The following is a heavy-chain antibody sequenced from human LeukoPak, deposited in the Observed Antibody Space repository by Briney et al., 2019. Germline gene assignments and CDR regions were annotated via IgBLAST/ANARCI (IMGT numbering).Heavy chain of an antibody. V-gene: IGHV3-23*01. Sequence: TGGSLRLSCAASGFTFSSYAMSWARQAPGKGLEWVSAISGSGGSTYYADSVKGRFTISRDNSKNTLYLQMNSLRAEDTAVYYCAKVRGGWRNYFDYWGQGTLVTVSS. CDR2: ISGSGGST. CDR3: AKVRGGWRNYFDY. CDR1: GFTFSSYA. J-gene: IGHJ4*02. D-gene: IGHD6-19*01.